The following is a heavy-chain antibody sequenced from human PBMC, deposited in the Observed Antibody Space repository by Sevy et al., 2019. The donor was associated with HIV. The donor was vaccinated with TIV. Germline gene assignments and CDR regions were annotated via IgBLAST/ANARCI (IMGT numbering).Heavy chain of an antibody. Sequence: GGSLRLSCAASGFTFSSYEMNWVRQAPGKGLEWVSYISSSGSTIHYADSVKGRFTISRDNAKNSLYLQMNSLRAEDTAVYYCARIAAAGLGGYNWFDPWGQGTLVTVSS. CDR2: ISSSGSTI. CDR1: GFTFSSYE. J-gene: IGHJ5*02. V-gene: IGHV3-48*03. CDR3: ARIAAAGLGGYNWFDP. D-gene: IGHD6-13*01.